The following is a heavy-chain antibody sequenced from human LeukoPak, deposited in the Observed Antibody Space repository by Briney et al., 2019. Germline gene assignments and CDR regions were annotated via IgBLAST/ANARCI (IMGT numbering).Heavy chain of an antibody. CDR1: GFTFSSYG. Sequence: PGGSLRLSCAASGFTFSSYGMHWVRQAPGKGLEWVAAISYDGSDKYYADSVKGRFTISKDNSKNTLSLQMNSLRAEDTAAFFCAKDLRYCSGTSCYEASGMDVWGQGTTVTVSS. D-gene: IGHD2-2*01. CDR3: AKDLRYCSGTSCYEASGMDV. CDR2: ISYDGSDK. J-gene: IGHJ6*02. V-gene: IGHV3-30*18.